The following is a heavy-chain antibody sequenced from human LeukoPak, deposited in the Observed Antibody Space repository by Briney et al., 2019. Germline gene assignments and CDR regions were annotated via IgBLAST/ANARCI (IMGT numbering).Heavy chain of an antibody. D-gene: IGHD1-26*01. CDR3: AKGGSGSYLEAWDC. CDR2: ISGSCGDT. J-gene: IGHJ4*02. CDR1: GFRFDSYA. V-gene: IGHV3-23*01. Sequence: RGSLRLSCTASGFRFDSYAMSWVRQAPGKGLEWVAGISGSCGDTYYADSVKGRFTISTDNSTKTLYLQMNSLRAEDTAVYYCAKGGSGSYLEAWDCWGQGTLVTVSS.